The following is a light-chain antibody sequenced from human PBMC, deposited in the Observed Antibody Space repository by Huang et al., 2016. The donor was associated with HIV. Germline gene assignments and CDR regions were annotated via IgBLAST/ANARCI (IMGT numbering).Light chain of an antibody. J-gene: IGKJ2*01. CDR3: QQYDSLYT. V-gene: IGKV1-33*01. CDR2: SAS. CDR1: QDIRSY. Sequence: IQMTQSPASLSAYVGDRVTISCQANQDIRSYLNWYQQKPGKAPRLLIYSASNLQAGVPSRFSGNGSGTDFTITISSLQSEDIATYYCQQYDSLYTFGQGTRLEIK.